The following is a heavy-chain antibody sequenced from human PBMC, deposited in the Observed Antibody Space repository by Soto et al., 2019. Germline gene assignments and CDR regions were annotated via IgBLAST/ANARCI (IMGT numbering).Heavy chain of an antibody. CDR2: IFPNSGAT. Sequence: GASVKVSCKASGYTFNFYGITWVRQAPGQGLEWMGWIFPNSGATNYAQKFQGRVTLTRDTSLSTGYMDLTRLTSDDTAVYYCARGRSLKWNWFDRWGQGTLVTVSS. CDR3: ARGRSLKWNWFDR. CDR1: GYTFNFYG. J-gene: IGHJ5*02. D-gene: IGHD2-15*01. V-gene: IGHV1-2*02.